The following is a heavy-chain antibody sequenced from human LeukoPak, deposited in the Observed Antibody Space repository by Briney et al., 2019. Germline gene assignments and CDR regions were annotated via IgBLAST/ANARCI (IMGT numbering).Heavy chain of an antibody. D-gene: IGHD3-22*01. Sequence: GGSLRLSCAASGFAFSDYWMTWVRQAPGKGLEWVANIKQDGSEKYLVDSVKGRFTISRDNAKGSLYLQMNSMRAEDTAVYYCARAPYYSGIEHYFDHWGQGILVTVSS. V-gene: IGHV3-7*03. CDR2: IKQDGSEK. CDR3: ARAPYYSGIEHYFDH. J-gene: IGHJ4*02. CDR1: GFAFSDYW.